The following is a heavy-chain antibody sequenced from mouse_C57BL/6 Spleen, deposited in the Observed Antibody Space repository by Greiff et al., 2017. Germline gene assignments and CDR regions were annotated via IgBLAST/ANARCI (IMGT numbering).Heavy chain of an antibody. Sequence: VQLQQSGAELVKPGASVKLSCKASGYTFTEYTIHWVKQRSGQGLEWIGWFYPGSGSIKYNEKFKDKATLTADKSSSTAYMELSRLTSEDSAVXSCARPEDRGYDRVPFAYWGQGTLLTVSA. CDR1: GYTFTEYT. V-gene: IGHV1-62-2*01. J-gene: IGHJ3*01. CDR2: FYPGSGSI. CDR3: ARPEDRGYDRVPFAY. D-gene: IGHD2-2*01.